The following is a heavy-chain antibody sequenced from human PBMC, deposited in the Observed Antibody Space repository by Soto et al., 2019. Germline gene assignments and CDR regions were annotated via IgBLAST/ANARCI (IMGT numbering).Heavy chain of an antibody. Sequence: QVQLVQSGAEVKKPGSSVKVSCKASGGTFSSYAISWVRQAPGQGLEWMGGIIPIFGTANYAQKFQGRVTNNADESTSTAYMELSSLRSEDTAVYYCASLIAVAGTGNFDYWGQGTLVTVSS. CDR3: ASLIAVAGTGNFDY. J-gene: IGHJ4*02. V-gene: IGHV1-69*12. D-gene: IGHD6-19*01. CDR2: IIPIFGTA. CDR1: GGTFSSYA.